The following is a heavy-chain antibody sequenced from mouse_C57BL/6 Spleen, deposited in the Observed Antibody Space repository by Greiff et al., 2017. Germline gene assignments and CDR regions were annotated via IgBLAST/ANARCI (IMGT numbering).Heavy chain of an antibody. CDR1: GFTFSDYG. D-gene: IGHD2-4*01. CDR3: ARHDYDRNYFDY. J-gene: IGHJ2*01. V-gene: IGHV5-15*01. CDR2: ISNLAYSI. Sequence: EVQLVESGGGLVQPGGSLKLSCAASGFTFSDYGMAWVRQAPRKGPEWVAFISNLAYSIYYADTVTGRFTITRENAKNTLYLEMSSLRSEDTAMYYCARHDYDRNYFDYWGQGTTLTVSS.